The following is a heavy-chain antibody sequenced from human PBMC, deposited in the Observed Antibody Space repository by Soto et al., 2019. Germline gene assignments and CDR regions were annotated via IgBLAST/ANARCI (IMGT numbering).Heavy chain of an antibody. J-gene: IGHJ3*02. V-gene: IGHV4-30-2*01. CDR3: ARAGNSSADDAFDI. CDR2: IYHSGST. D-gene: IGHD1-7*01. CDR1: GGSISSGGYS. Sequence: PSETLSLTCAVSGGSISSGGYSWSWIRQPPGKGLEWIGYIYHSGSTYYNPSLKSRVTISVDRSKNQFSLKLSSVTAADTAVYYCARAGNSSADDAFDIWGQGTMVTVSS.